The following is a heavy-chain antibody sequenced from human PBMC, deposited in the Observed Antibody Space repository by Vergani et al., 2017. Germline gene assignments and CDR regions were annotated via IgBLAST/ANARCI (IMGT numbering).Heavy chain of an antibody. J-gene: IGHJ4*02. V-gene: IGHV4-39*07. Sequence: QLQLQESGPGLVKPSETLSLTCTVSGGSISSSSYYWGWIRQPPGKGLEWIGSNYYSGSTYYNPSLKSRVTISVATSKNQFSLKLSSVTAADTDVYYCARDGGGDKWLRVTWIKDWGQGTLVTVSS. CDR2: NYYSGST. CDR3: ARDGGGDKWLRVTWIKD. D-gene: IGHD5-12*01. CDR1: GGSISSSSYY.